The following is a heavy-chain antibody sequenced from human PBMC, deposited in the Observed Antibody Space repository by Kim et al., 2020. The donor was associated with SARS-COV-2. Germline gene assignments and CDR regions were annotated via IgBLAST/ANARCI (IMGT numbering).Heavy chain of an antibody. V-gene: IGHV4-34*01. J-gene: IGHJ6*02. D-gene: IGHD3-3*01. Sequence: SETLSLTCAVYGGSFSGYYWSWIRQPPGKGLEWIGEINHSGSTNYNPSLKSRVTISVDTSKNQFSLKLSSVAAADTAVYYCARGFFDFWSGYYTYYYYYGMDVWGQGTTVTVSS. CDR2: INHSGST. CDR3: ARGFFDFWSGYYTYYYYYGMDV. CDR1: GGSFSGYY.